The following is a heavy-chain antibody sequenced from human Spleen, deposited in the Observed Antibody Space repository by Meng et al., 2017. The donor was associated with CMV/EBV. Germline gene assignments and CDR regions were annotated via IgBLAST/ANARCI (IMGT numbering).Heavy chain of an antibody. CDR1: GRPFCSSP. CDR3: ARGLTGNTDWFDP. J-gene: IGHJ5*02. Sequence: CNTSGRPFCSSPIPWVRQAPGQGLEWLGRFIPIFNTVVFGQHFQPRVSISTHESRSTAYMQLRSLRSGDTAVYYCARGLTGNTDWFDPWGQGTLVTVSS. CDR2: FIPIFNTV. D-gene: IGHD1-7*01. V-gene: IGHV1-69*05.